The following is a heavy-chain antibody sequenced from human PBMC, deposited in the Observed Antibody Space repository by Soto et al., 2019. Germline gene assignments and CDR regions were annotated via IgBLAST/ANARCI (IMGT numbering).Heavy chain of an antibody. D-gene: IGHD4-17*01. CDR3: ARPNPTTVTTGFWFDP. Sequence: ASVKVFSNASGYTFTSYGISWVRHAPGQGLELMGWISAYNGNTNYAQKLQGRVTMTTDTSTSTAYMELRSLRSDDTAVYYCARPNPTTVTTGFWFDPWGQGTLVTVSS. J-gene: IGHJ5*02. CDR1: GYTFTSYG. CDR2: ISAYNGNT. V-gene: IGHV1-18*04.